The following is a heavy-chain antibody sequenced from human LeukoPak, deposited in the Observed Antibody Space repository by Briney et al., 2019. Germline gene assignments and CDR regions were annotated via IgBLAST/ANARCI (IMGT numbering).Heavy chain of an antibody. Sequence: GGSLRLSCAASGFTFRSYGMHWVRQAPGKGLEWVSGIGTAGETFYLGSVKGRFTISRENGKNSLYLQMNSLRVGDTAVYYCARSVPGGSGWMGSIEYWGQGTLVTVPS. CDR1: GFTFRSYG. CDR3: ARSVPGGSGWMGSIEY. CDR2: IGTAGET. J-gene: IGHJ4*02. D-gene: IGHD6-19*01. V-gene: IGHV3-13*01.